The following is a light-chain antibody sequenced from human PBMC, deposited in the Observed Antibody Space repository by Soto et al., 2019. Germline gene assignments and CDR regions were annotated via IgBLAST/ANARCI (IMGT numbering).Light chain of an antibody. V-gene: IGLV1-40*01. CDR1: SSNIGAGYD. CDR3: QSYDSSHHVV. Sequence: QPVLTQPPSVSGAPGQRVTISCTGSSSNIGAGYDVHWYQQLPGTAPKLLIYGNSNRPSGVPDRFSGSKSGTSASLAITGLQAEDEADYYCQSYDSSHHVVFGGGTKLTVL. CDR2: GNS. J-gene: IGLJ2*01.